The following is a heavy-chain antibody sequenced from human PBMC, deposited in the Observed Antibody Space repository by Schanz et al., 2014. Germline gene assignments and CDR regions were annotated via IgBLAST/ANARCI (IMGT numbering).Heavy chain of an antibody. J-gene: IGHJ5*02. CDR3: AGAGYDADNWFDP. V-gene: IGHV3-48*01. Sequence: EVHLVESGGGLVQPGGSLRLSCAASGITFSSHSFNWVRQAPGKGLEWISYITYNGGTIYYAESVKGRFTISRDNSKNTLYLQMNSLRAEDTAVYYCAGAGYDADNWFDPWGQGTLVTVSS. CDR2: ITYNGGTI. D-gene: IGHD2-2*01. CDR1: GITFSSHS.